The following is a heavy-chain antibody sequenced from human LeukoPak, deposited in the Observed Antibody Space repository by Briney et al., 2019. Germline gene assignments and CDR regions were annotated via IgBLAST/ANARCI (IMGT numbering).Heavy chain of an antibody. Sequence: SETLSLTCHVYNGSFSGYHWSWIRQPPGKGLEWIGEINHYGNTNYNSSLKSRITISIDTSKRQFSLNLNSVTAADTAIYYCESGTPQRWSSFWGQGTLVTVSS. D-gene: IGHD3-10*01. CDR2: INHYGNT. J-gene: IGHJ4*02. CDR3: ESGTPQRWSSF. V-gene: IGHV4-34*01. CDR1: NGSFSGYH.